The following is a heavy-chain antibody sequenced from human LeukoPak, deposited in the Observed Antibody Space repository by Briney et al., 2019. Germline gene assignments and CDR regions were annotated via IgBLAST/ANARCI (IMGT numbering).Heavy chain of an antibody. CDR2: IRPEGTTT. Sequence: PGGSLRLSCAASGFTFSTYWMHWVRQAPGKGLVWVSRIRPEGTTTAYADSVKGRFTISRDNAKNTLFLQMNSLSAEDTAVYDCARDLDWILFDYWGQGTLVTVSS. V-gene: IGHV3-74*03. CDR1: GFTFSTYW. D-gene: IGHD3-9*01. J-gene: IGHJ4*02. CDR3: ARDLDWILFDY.